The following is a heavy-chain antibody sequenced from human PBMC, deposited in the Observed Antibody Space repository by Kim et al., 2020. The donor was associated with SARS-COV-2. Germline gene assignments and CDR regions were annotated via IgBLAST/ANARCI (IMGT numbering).Heavy chain of an antibody. CDR3: TTWYYYDSSGYLGDV. J-gene: IGHJ6*02. CDR1: GFTFSNAW. V-gene: IGHV3-15*01. CDR2: IKSKTDGGTT. Sequence: GGSLRLSCAASGFTFSNAWMSWVRQAPGKGLEWVGRIKSKTDGGTTDYAAPVKGRFTISRDDSKNTLYLQMNSLKTEDTAVYYCTTWYYYDSSGYLGDVWGQGTTVTVSS. D-gene: IGHD3-22*01.